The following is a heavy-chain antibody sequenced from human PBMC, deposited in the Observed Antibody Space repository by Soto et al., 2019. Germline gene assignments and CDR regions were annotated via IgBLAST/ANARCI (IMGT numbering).Heavy chain of an antibody. Sequence: QVQLPQWGAGLLRPSETLSLTCAVYGGSFSGYYWSWIRQPPGKGLQWIGKINHIGTTNYNPSLKTRATISVDTSKKQFCLQLSSVTAADTAVYDCARFDSSGWYFDYWGQGKLVIVSS. CDR2: INHIGTT. CDR3: ARFDSSGWYFDY. CDR1: GGSFSGYY. D-gene: IGHD6-19*01. J-gene: IGHJ4*02. V-gene: IGHV4-34*01.